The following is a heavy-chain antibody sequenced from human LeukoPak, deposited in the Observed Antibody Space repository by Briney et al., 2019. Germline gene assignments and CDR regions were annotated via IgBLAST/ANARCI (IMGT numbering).Heavy chain of an antibody. CDR2: INPSGGST. J-gene: IGHJ5*02. CDR3: ARDILLEWLVAAAGPANWFDP. V-gene: IGHV1-46*01. D-gene: IGHD6-13*01. Sequence: GASVKVSCKASGYTFTSYYMHWVRQAPGQGLEWMGIINPSGGSTSYAQKFQGRVTMTRDTSTSTVYMELSSLRSEDTAVYYCARDILLEWLVAAAGPANWFDPWGQGTLVTVSS. CDR1: GYTFTSYY.